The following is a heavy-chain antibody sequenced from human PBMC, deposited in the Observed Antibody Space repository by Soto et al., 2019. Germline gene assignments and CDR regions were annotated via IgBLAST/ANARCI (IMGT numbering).Heavy chain of an antibody. Sequence: EVQLLESGGGLVQPGGSLRLSCAASGFTFNSFAMTWVRQAPGKGLEWVSLITGGGGRTYYADSVKGRFTASRDNSKNMVYLQMNSLRAEDTAIYYCAKDSRKNNWTPDFWGQGTLVAVSS. CDR1: GFTFNSFA. J-gene: IGHJ4*02. CDR2: ITGGGGRT. CDR3: AKDSRKNNWTPDF. D-gene: IGHD2-15*01. V-gene: IGHV3-23*01.